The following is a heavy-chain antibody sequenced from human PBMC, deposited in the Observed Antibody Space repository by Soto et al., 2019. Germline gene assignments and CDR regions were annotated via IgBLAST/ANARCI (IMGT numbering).Heavy chain of an antibody. CDR3: GKDRDGYIDEASAFDL. V-gene: IGHV3-23*01. CDR2: ISGSGGST. D-gene: IGHD2-21*01. CDR1: GFTFSSFA. Sequence: PGGSLRLSCAASGFTFSSFAMSWVRQAPGEGLEWVSAISGSGGSTYYADSVKGRFTISRDKAKNTLEMQMNELRAEDRVVYYCGKDRDGYIDEASAFDLWGQGTMVTVSS. J-gene: IGHJ3*01.